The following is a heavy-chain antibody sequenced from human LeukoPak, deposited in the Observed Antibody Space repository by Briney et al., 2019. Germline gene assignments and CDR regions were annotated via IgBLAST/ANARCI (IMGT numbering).Heavy chain of an antibody. Sequence: GGSLRLSCAASGFTFSRYSMNWVRQAPGKGLEWVSSISGSSSYIYYADSVKGRFTISRHNAKNSLYLQMNSLRPEDTAVYYCAKDWGNYFASGSSYLDYWGQGTLVTVSS. CDR3: AKDWGNYFASGSSYLDY. D-gene: IGHD3-10*01. V-gene: IGHV3-21*01. CDR1: GFTFSRYS. J-gene: IGHJ4*02. CDR2: ISGSSSYI.